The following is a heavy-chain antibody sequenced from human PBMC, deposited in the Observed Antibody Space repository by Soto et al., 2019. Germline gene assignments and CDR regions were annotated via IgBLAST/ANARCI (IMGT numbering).Heavy chain of an antibody. Sequence: QAQLQESGPGLVKPSETLSLTCTVSGDSVSSGHNYWSWLRHPPGQGLEGIGYVYYTGRTNYSPSMQTGVTISLDTSKNEFALRLRSVTAADTAMYYSARRLASNPKYFFDSWGHGNPISISS. CDR2: VYYTGRT. CDR1: GDSVSSGHNY. CDR3: ARRLASNPKYFFDS. J-gene: IGHJ4*01. V-gene: IGHV4-61*01. D-gene: IGHD2-15*01.